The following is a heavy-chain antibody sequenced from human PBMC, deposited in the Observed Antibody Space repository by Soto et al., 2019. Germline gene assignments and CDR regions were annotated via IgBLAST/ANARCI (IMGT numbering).Heavy chain of an antibody. V-gene: IGHV4-34*01. CDR1: GGSFSGYY. CDR3: ARVRCITIFGVVMKGWFDP. CDR2: INHSGST. Sequence: PSETLSLTCAVYGGSFSGYYWSWIRQPPGKGLEWIGEINHSGSTNYNPPLKSRVTISVDTSKNQFSLKLSSVTAADTAVYYCARVRCITIFGVVMKGWFDPWGQGTLVTVSS. J-gene: IGHJ5*02. D-gene: IGHD3-3*01.